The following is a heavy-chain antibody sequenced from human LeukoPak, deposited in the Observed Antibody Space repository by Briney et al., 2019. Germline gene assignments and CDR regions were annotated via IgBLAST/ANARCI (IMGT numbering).Heavy chain of an antibody. Sequence: SETLSLTCAVYGGSFSGYYWSWIRQPPGKGLEWIGEINHSGSTNYNPSLKSRVTISVHTSKNQFSLKLSSVTAADTAVYYCARGRRHYYYYMDVWGKETTVTVSS. CDR2: INHSGST. CDR3: ARGRRHYYYYMDV. J-gene: IGHJ6*03. D-gene: IGHD1-1*01. V-gene: IGHV4-34*01. CDR1: GGSFSGYY.